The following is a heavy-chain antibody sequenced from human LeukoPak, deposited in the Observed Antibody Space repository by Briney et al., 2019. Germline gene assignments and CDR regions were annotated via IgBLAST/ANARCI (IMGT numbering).Heavy chain of an antibody. CDR3: ARASAMVKVGFDY. Sequence: PSETLSLTCTVSGGSITSSSYYWRWIRQPPGTGLEWIGSIYYSGSTYYNPSLKSRVTISVDTSKNQFSLKLSSVTAADTAVYYCARASAMVKVGFDYWDQGTLVTVSS. CDR2: IYYSGST. D-gene: IGHD5-18*01. J-gene: IGHJ4*02. V-gene: IGHV4-39*01. CDR1: GGSITSSSYY.